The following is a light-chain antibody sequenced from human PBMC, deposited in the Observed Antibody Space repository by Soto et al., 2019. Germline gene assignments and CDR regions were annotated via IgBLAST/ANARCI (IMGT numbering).Light chain of an antibody. CDR2: DAS. Sequence: IVLTQSPGTLSLSPGERATLSCRASRSVSSYLACYQQKPGQAPRLLIYDASNRATGIPARFSGSGSGTDFTLTISSLEPEDFAVYYCQQRSNWPLTSGGGTKVDIK. V-gene: IGKV3-11*01. CDR1: RSVSSY. CDR3: QQRSNWPLT. J-gene: IGKJ4*01.